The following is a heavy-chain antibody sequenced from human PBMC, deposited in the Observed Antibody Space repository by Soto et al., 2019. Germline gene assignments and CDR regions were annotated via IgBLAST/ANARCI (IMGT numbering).Heavy chain of an antibody. J-gene: IGHJ6*02. Sequence: PGGSLRLSCAASGFTFTRYSMNWVRQAPGKGLEWVAAISSDGSNKFYADSVKGRFTISRDNAKNSLYLQMSSLRAEDTAVYYCARGGPYLSRDYYGMDVWGQGTTVTVSS. D-gene: IGHD1-26*01. CDR1: GFTFTRYS. V-gene: IGHV3-21*01. CDR2: ISSDGSNK. CDR3: ARGGPYLSRDYYGMDV.